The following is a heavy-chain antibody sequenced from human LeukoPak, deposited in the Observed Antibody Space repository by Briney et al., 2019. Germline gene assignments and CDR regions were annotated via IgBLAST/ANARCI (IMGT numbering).Heavy chain of an antibody. V-gene: IGHV3-23*01. CDR3: AKLPNYYDSSGITFDY. Sequence: GGSLRLSCVASGFTFSSYAMSWVHQAPGKGLEWVSAISGSGGSTYYADSVKGRFTISRDNSKNTLYLQMNSLRAEDTAVYYCAKLPNYYDSSGITFDYWGQGTLVTVSS. J-gene: IGHJ4*02. CDR1: GFTFSSYA. D-gene: IGHD3-22*01. CDR2: ISGSGGST.